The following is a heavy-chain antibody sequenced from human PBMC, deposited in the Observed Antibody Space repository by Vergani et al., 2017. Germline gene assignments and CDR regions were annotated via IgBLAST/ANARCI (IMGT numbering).Heavy chain of an antibody. D-gene: IGHD3-9*01. V-gene: IGHV3-49*03. CDR3: TREPRYCDWDDWFDP. CDR1: GFTVSSNY. Sequence: EVQLVESGGGLVQPGGSLRLSCAASGFTVSSNYMSWFRQAPGKGLEWVGFIRSKAYGGTTEYAASVKGRFTIARDDSKSIAYLQMNSLKTEDTAVYYCTREPRYCDWDDWFDPWGQGTLVTVSS. CDR2: IRSKAYGGTT. J-gene: IGHJ5*02.